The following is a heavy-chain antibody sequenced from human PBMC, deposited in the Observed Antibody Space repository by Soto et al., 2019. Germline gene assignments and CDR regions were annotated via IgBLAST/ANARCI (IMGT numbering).Heavy chain of an antibody. CDR3: ARFGGSGLIHNWFDT. CDR1: GYNFFGYW. D-gene: IGHD2-15*01. J-gene: IGHJ5*02. CDR2: IYPDDSQT. Sequence: RWESLKISCKGFGYNFFGYWIGWVRQMPGKGLEWMGLIYPDDSQTRYSPSYQGQVTFSADKSVSTAYLQWSSLKASDTAIYYCARFGGSGLIHNWFDTWGQGTLVTVSS. V-gene: IGHV5-51*01.